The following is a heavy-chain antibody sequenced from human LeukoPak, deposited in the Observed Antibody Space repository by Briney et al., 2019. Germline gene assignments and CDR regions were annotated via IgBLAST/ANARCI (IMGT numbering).Heavy chain of an antibody. CDR3: ARVGGIAVADDAFDI. V-gene: IGHV1-8*01. J-gene: IGHJ3*02. CDR1: GYTFTSYD. D-gene: IGHD6-19*01. CDR2: MNPNSGNT. Sequence: ASVKVSCKASGYTFTSYDINWVRQATGQGLEWMGWMNPNSGNTGYAQKFQGRVTMTRDTSTSTVYMELSSLRSEDTAVYYCARVGGIAVADDAFDIWGQGTMVTVSS.